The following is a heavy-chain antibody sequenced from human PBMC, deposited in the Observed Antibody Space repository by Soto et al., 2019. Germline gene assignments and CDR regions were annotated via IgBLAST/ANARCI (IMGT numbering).Heavy chain of an antibody. V-gene: IGHV4-30-2*06. Sequence: QLRLQESGSGVVKTSEALSLTCTVFGASISYGGYSWIWIRHSPGRGLEWIGHITNLDNTYFNPSFKRRVSLSIVRTKNHVSLKVTSMTAADKGRYFCVRGGGNDTFEDWGQGILVTVSS. CDR1: GASISYGGYS. D-gene: IGHD5-12*01. CDR2: ITNLDNT. CDR3: VRGGGNDTFED. J-gene: IGHJ1*01.